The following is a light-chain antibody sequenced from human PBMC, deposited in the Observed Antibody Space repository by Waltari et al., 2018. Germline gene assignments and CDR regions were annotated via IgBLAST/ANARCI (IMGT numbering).Light chain of an antibody. CDR2: TTS. V-gene: IGKV1-39*01. J-gene: IGKJ2*01. Sequence: DIQMTQSPSSLSASVGDRVTITCRASQNIGSSLNWFRQKQGEAPKLLIFTTSSLQSGVPSRFSGSGSGTDFTLTISSLHPADFATYFCQQTYVAPRTFGLGTKLEI. CDR3: QQTYVAPRT. CDR1: QNIGSS.